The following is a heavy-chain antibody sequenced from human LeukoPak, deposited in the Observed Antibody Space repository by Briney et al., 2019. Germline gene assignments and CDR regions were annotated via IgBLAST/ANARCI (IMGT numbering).Heavy chain of an antibody. J-gene: IGHJ6*02. CDR2: IYSDGAT. CDR1: EFSVSTNY. V-gene: IGHV3-66*02. CDR3: AGESGLRNGVYV. D-gene: IGHD2-8*01. Sequence: GVSLRLSCAASEFSVSTNYMNWVRQAPGKGLEWVSVIYSDGATFYADSVKGRFTISRDSSSNTLFAQMNSPKPEDTGVYYCAGESGLRNGVYVWGLGNTVTVSS.